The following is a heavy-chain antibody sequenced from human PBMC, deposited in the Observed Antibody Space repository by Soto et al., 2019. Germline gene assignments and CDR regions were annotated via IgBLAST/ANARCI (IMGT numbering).Heavy chain of an antibody. V-gene: IGHV3-23*01. J-gene: IGHJ6*02. CDR3: AKSERWLAHVPHATATYGMDV. D-gene: IGHD5-12*01. Sequence: GGSLRLSCAASGFTFSSYAMSWVRQAPGKGLEWVSAISGSGGSTYYADSVKGRFTISRDNSKNTLYLQMNSLRAEDTAVYCCAKSERWLAHVPHATATYGMDVWGQGTTVTVSS. CDR1: GFTFSSYA. CDR2: ISGSGGST.